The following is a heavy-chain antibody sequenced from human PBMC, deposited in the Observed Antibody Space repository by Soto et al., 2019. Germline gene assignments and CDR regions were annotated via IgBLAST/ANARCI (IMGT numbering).Heavy chain of an antibody. D-gene: IGHD2-15*01. V-gene: IGHV3-33*01. Sequence: GGSLRLSCGASGFTFSSYCMHWVRQAPGKGLEWVAVIWYDGSNKYYADSVKGRFTISRDNSKNTLYLQMNSLRAEDTAVYYCAREREGYCSGGSCYPGYYFDYWGQGTLVTVSS. CDR2: IWYDGSNK. CDR1: GFTFSSYC. CDR3: AREREGYCSGGSCYPGYYFDY. J-gene: IGHJ4*02.